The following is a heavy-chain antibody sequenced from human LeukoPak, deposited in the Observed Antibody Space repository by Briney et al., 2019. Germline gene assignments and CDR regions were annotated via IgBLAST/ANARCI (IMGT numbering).Heavy chain of an antibody. J-gene: IGHJ4*02. V-gene: IGHV1-2*02. D-gene: IGHD4-17*01. CDR3: ARDHDYGDYGRGLDY. CDR1: GYTFTGYY. Sequence: ASVKVSCKASGYTFTGYYMHWVRQAPGQGLEWMGWINPNSGGTNYAQKFQGRVTMTRDTSISTAYMELSRLRSDDTAVYYCARDHDYGDYGRGLDYWGQGTLVTVSS. CDR2: INPNSGGT.